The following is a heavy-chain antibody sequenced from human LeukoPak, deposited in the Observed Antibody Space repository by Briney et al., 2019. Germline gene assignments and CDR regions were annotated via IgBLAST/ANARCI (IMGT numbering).Heavy chain of an antibody. CDR2: ISETI. Sequence: GGSLRLSCIASGFVFSRDKMNWVRQAPGKGLEWVAHISETIYYADSVQGRFTISRDNAKNSLYLQMSNLRVDDTAMYYCVREVGRPKTFYFDSWGRGTPVTVSS. J-gene: IGHJ4*02. CDR1: GFVFSRDK. V-gene: IGHV3-48*04. D-gene: IGHD3-16*01. CDR3: VREVGRPKTFYFDS.